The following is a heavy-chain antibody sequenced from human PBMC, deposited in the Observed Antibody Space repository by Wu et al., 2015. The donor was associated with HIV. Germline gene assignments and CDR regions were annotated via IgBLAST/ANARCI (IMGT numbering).Heavy chain of an antibody. CDR3: ARARNSYFDMDV. J-gene: IGHJ6*03. Sequence: QVQLVQSGAEVKEPGASVKVSCKTSGYTFISYDINWVRQATGQGLEWMGWMNPNSGSAVSVQKFQGRVTFTRNTSTRTAYMELSDLRSEDTAVYYCARARNSYFDMDVWGKGTTVIVSS. CDR1: GYTFISYD. CDR2: MNPNSGSA. V-gene: IGHV1-8*01.